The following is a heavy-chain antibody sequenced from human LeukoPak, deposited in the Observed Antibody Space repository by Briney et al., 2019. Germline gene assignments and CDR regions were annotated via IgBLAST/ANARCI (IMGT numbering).Heavy chain of an antibody. D-gene: IGHD6-13*01. CDR2: IYGGGST. J-gene: IGHJ4*02. Sequence: GGSLRLSCAAAGFSFNYVWMSWVRQAPGKGLEWVSLIYGGGSTYYADSVKGRFTISRDNSKNTLYLQMNTLRAEDTAVYYCARGMGSSWYYFDYWGQGTLVTVSS. CDR3: ARGMGSSWYYFDY. V-gene: IGHV3-53*01. CDR1: GFSFNYVW.